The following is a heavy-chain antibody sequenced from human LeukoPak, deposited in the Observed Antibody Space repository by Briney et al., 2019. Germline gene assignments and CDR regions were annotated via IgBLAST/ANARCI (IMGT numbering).Heavy chain of an antibody. CDR3: ARRRLAVAQYFQH. CDR1: GGSFSGYY. CDR2: INHSGST. J-gene: IGHJ1*01. Sequence: PSETLSLTCAVYGGSFSGYYWSWIRQPPGKGLEWIGGINHSGSTNYNPSLKSRVTISVDTSKNQFSLKLSSVTAADTAVYYCARRRLAVAQYFQHWGQGTLVTVSS. V-gene: IGHV4-34*01. D-gene: IGHD6-19*01.